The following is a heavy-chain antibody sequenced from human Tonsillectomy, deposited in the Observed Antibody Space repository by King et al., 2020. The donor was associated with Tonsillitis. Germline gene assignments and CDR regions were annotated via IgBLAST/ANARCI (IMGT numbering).Heavy chain of an antibody. V-gene: IGHV3-23*04. Sequence: VQLVESGGGLVQPGGSLRLSCAASGFTFSSYAISWVRQAPGKGLELVSAIRGSVGGTYYADSLKGRFTISSDNSKNTLYLQMNSLRAEDTAVYYCAKQVGALYGYWGQGTLVTVSS. J-gene: IGHJ4*02. CDR1: GFTFSSYA. D-gene: IGHD1-26*01. CDR2: IRGSVGGT. CDR3: AKQVGALYGY.